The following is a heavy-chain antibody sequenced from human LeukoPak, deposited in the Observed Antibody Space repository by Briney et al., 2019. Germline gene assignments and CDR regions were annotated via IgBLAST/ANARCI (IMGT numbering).Heavy chain of an antibody. CDR3: ARDQSYGSIPLFDY. Sequence: ASVKVSCKASGGTFSSYAISWVRQAPGQGLEWMGRIIPILGIANYAQKLQGRVTITADKSTSTAYMELSSLRSEDTAVYYCARDQSYGSIPLFDYWGQGTLVTVSS. V-gene: IGHV1-69*04. CDR1: GGTFSSYA. J-gene: IGHJ4*02. D-gene: IGHD6-13*01. CDR2: IIPILGIA.